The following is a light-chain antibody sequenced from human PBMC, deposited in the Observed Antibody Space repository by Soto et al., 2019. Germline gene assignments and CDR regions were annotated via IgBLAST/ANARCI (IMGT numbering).Light chain of an antibody. CDR2: KAS. CDR3: QQYNIYSPYT. V-gene: IGKV1-5*03. J-gene: IGKJ2*01. Sequence: DIRMTQSPSTLSASVGDRVTITCRASQSISSGLAWYQQKPGKAPKLLIYKASSLESGVPSRFSGSGSGTEFTLTISSLQPDDFATYYCQQYNIYSPYTFGQGTKLEIK. CDR1: QSISSG.